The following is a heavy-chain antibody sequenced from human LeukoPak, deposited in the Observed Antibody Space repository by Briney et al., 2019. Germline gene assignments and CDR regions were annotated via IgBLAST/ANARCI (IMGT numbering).Heavy chain of an antibody. CDR1: GYSFTTYW. J-gene: IGHJ3*01. D-gene: IGHD2-21*02. CDR2: IFPADSDT. V-gene: IGHV5-51*01. Sequence: GESLKISCKASGYSFTTYWIDWVRQMPGKGLEWMGIIFPADSDTRYSPSFQGQVTVSADKSITTAYLQWSSLKASDTAMYYCARWVTADRGKKDAFDVWGQGTMVTVSS. CDR3: ARWVTADRGKKDAFDV.